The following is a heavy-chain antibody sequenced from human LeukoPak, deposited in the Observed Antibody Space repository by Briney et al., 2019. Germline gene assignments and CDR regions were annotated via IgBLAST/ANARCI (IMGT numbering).Heavy chain of an antibody. V-gene: IGHV1-18*01. CDR2: ISAYNGDT. CDR3: ARDPSNSSGRYVLFDF. J-gene: IGHJ4*02. CDR1: GGTFSSYA. Sequence: GASVKVSCKASGGTFSSYAISWVRQAPGQGLEWMGWISAYNGDTNYAQNLQGRVTMTTDTSTSTAYMELRSLRSDDTAVYYCARDPSNSSGRYVLFDFWGQGTLVTVSS. D-gene: IGHD6-19*01.